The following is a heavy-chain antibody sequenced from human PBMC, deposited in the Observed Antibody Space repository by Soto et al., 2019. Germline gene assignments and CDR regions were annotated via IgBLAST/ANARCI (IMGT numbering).Heavy chain of an antibody. D-gene: IGHD3-10*01. V-gene: IGHV3-30-3*01. CDR1: GFTFSSYA. CDR3: ARDKVPIIYYSGMDV. Sequence: QVQLVESGGGVVQPGRSLRLSCAASGFTFSSYAMHWVRQAPGKGLEWVAVISYDGSNKYYADSVKGRFTISRDNSKNPLYLQMNSLRAEDTAVYYCARDKVPIIYYSGMDVWGQGTTVTVSS. J-gene: IGHJ6*02. CDR2: ISYDGSNK.